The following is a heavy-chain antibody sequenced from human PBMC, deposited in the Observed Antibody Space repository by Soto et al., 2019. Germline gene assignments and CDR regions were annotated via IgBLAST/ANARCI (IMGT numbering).Heavy chain of an antibody. CDR3: TRVIDGRSGLFDY. D-gene: IGHD1-26*01. CDR1: GFTLSGSW. J-gene: IGHJ4*02. Sequence: PGGSLRLSCVASGFTLSGSWMHWVRQVPGKGLVWVSRISGDGRTTNYADSVKGRFTISRDNAKNTLYLQMDSLRAEDTALYYCTRVIDGRSGLFDYWGQGNLVTVSS. CDR2: ISGDGRTT. V-gene: IGHV3-74*01.